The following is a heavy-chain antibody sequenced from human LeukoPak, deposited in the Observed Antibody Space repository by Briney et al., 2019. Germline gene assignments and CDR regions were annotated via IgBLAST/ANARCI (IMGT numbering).Heavy chain of an antibody. J-gene: IGHJ6*02. CDR1: GFTFSSYA. V-gene: IGHV3-64D*06. CDR2: ISSNGGST. D-gene: IGHD3-22*01. CDR3: ASNYYDSSGLPYYYYGMDV. Sequence: GGSLRLSCSASGFTFSSYAMHWVRQAPGKGLEYVSAISSNGGSTYYADSVKGRFTISRDNSKNTLYLQMSSLRAEDTAVYYCASNYYDSSGLPYYYYGMDVWGQGTTVTVSS.